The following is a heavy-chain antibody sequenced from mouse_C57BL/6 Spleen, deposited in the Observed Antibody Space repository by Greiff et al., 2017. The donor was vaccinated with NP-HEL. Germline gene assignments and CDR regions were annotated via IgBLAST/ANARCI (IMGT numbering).Heavy chain of an antibody. CDR2: IDPSDSYT. V-gene: IGHV1-50*01. Sequence: QVQLQQPGAELVKPGASVKLSCKASGYTFTSYWMQWVKQRPGQGLEWIGEIDPSDSYTNYNQKFKGKATLTVDTSSSTAYMQLSSLTSEDSAVYYCARPNVGYYAMDYWGQGTSVTVSS. CDR3: ARPNVGYYAMDY. J-gene: IGHJ4*01. CDR1: GYTFTSYW.